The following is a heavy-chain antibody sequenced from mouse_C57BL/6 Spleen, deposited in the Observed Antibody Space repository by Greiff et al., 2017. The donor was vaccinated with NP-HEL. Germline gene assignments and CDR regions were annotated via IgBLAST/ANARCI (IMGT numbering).Heavy chain of an antibody. J-gene: IGHJ4*01. D-gene: IGHD1-1*01. V-gene: IGHV5-15*01. CDR3: ARQMGYGSSYDAMDY. Sequence: EVKLVESGGGLVQPGGSLKLSCAASGFTFSDYGMAWVRQAPRKGPEWVAFISNLAYSIYYADTVTGRFTISRENAKNTLYLEMSSLRSEDTAMYYCARQMGYGSSYDAMDYWGQGTSVTVSS. CDR1: GFTFSDYG. CDR2: ISNLAYSI.